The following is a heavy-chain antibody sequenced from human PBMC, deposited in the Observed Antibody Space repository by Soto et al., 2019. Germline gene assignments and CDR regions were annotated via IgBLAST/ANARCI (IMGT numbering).Heavy chain of an antibody. CDR1: SGSISGSNW. CDR2: IFHSGGT. V-gene: IGHV4-4*02. J-gene: IGHJ3*02. Sequence: QVQLQESGPGLVKPSGTLSLTCAVSSGSISGSNWWSWVRQPPGKGLEWIGEIFHSGGTSYNPSLKSRVTISVDKTKNQFSLRLSSVTAADTAVYYWAKRDPNSWLVFDIWGQGTMVIVSS. CDR3: AKRDPNSWLVFDI. D-gene: IGHD6-13*01.